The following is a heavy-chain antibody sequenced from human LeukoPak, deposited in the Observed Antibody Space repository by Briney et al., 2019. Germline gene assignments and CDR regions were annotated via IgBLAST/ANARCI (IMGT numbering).Heavy chain of an antibody. V-gene: IGHV3-74*01. Sequence: GGSLRLSCAASGFTFSSYWMHWVRQAPGKGLVWVSRINSDGSSTSYADSVKGRLTISRDNAKNTLYLQMNSLRAGDTAVYYCAARGYCSGTSCLLEYWGQGTLVTVSS. CDR1: GFTFSSYW. CDR3: AARGYCSGTSCLLEY. CDR2: INSDGSST. J-gene: IGHJ4*02. D-gene: IGHD2-2*01.